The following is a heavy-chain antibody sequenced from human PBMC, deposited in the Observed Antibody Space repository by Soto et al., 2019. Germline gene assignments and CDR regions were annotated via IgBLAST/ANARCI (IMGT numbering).Heavy chain of an antibody. J-gene: IGHJ4*02. Sequence: QVQLQQWGAGLLKPSETLSLTCAVYGVSFSGFSWCWIRQPPGKGLEWIGEINHSGSTNYNPSFKSRVTISEDTSKNQFSLKLSSVTAADTAVYYCARGRKVYTSTSYVDWGQGTLVTVSS. D-gene: IGHD6-13*01. V-gene: IGHV4-34*01. CDR2: INHSGST. CDR1: GVSFSGFS. CDR3: ARGRKVYTSTSYVD.